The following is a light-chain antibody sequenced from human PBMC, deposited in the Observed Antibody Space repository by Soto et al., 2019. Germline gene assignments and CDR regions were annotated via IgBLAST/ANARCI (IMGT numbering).Light chain of an antibody. Sequence: EIVLAQSPATLSLSPGERATLSGRASQSVSSYLAWYQQRNGQAPRLLIYGASTRDTGIPDRFSGSGSGTDCTLSISRLEPEDFAVYYCQQYGSSPRTFGQGTKVDI. J-gene: IGKJ1*01. CDR3: QQYGSSPRT. V-gene: IGKV3-20*01. CDR1: QSVSSY. CDR2: GAS.